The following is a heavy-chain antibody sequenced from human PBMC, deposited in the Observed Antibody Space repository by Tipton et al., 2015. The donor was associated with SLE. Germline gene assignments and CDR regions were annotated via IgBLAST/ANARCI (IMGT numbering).Heavy chain of an antibody. D-gene: IGHD3-10*01. CDR1: GGSISSGSYY. CDR3: GRGGGAYFDY. V-gene: IGHV4-61*10. Sequence: TLSLTCTVSGGSISSGSYYWSWIRQPAGKGLEWIGYIYYSGSTNYNPSLKSRVTISVDTSKNQFSLKLGSVPAADTAVYYCGRGGGAYFDYWGQGTLVTVSS. CDR2: IYYSGST. J-gene: IGHJ4*02.